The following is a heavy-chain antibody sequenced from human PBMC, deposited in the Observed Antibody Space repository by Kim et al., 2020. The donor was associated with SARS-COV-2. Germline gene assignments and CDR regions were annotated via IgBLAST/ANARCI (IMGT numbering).Heavy chain of an antibody. CDR3: ASRSPYSDY. D-gene: IGHD1-26*01. CDR2: INHSGST. J-gene: IGHJ4*02. CDR1: GGSFSGYY. V-gene: IGHV4-34*01. Sequence: SETLSLTCAVYGGSFSGYYWSWIRQPPGKGLEWIGEINHSGSTNYNPSLKSRVTISVDTSKNQFSLKLSSVTAADTAVYYCASRSPYSDYWGQGTLVTVSS.